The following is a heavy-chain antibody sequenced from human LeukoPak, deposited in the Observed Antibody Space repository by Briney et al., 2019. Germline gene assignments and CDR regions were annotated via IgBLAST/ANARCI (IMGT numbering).Heavy chain of an antibody. CDR2: INSDESRT. CDR3: ARGSDHYDFWSGYYRGAFDI. CDR1: GFTFSNYW. J-gene: IGHJ3*02. D-gene: IGHD3-3*01. V-gene: IGHV3-74*01. Sequence: GGSLRLSCEASGFTFSNYWMHWVRQVPGKGLVWVSRINSDESRTNYADSVEGRFTISRDNAKNTVYLQMNSPRAEDTAVYYCARGSDHYDFWSGYYRGAFDIWGQGTMVTVSS.